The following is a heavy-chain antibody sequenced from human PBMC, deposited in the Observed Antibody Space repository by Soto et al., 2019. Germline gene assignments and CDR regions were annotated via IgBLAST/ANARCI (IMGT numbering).Heavy chain of an antibody. D-gene: IGHD3-3*02. Sequence: PSEPRSVTCSVPGGAMSSYYWSWVRQPAGKGGEWIGRVFSSGSTNYNASLKSRVTMSIDTSKNEVSLTLRSVTAADTGVYYCARVAFSYFGMDVWGPGTAVTVSS. J-gene: IGHJ6*02. CDR1: GGAMSSYY. V-gene: IGHV4-4*07. CDR2: VFSSGST. CDR3: ARVAFSYFGMDV.